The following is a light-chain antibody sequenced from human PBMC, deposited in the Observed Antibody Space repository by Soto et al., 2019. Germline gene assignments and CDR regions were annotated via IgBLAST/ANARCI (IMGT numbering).Light chain of an antibody. Sequence: QSVLTQPPSASGTPGQRVTISCSGSSSNIGSNTVNWYQQLPGTAPKLLIYSNNQRPSGVPDRFSGSKSGTSASLAVNGLQFGDEADYYCAAWDDSLNGPLFGGGTKLTVL. CDR2: SNN. V-gene: IGLV1-44*01. CDR1: SSNIGSNT. CDR3: AAWDDSLNGPL. J-gene: IGLJ3*02.